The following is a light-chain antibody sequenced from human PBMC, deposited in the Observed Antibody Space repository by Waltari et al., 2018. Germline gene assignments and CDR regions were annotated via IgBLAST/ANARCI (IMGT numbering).Light chain of an antibody. CDR1: QSVANHPNNKNY. V-gene: IGKV4-1*01. CDR3: QQYYATPPT. J-gene: IGKJ1*01. Sequence: DIVMTQSPDSLTVSLGERATINSKSSQSVANHPNNKNYVAWYRQKPGQPPKLLISWASTREYGVPDRYSGSGSGTQFTLTISSLQAEDVAIYYCQQYYATPPTFGQGTKVEIK. CDR2: WAS.